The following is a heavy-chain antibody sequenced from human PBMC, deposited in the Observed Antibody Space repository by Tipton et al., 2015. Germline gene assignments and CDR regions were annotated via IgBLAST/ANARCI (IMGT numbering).Heavy chain of an antibody. CDR2: IYYSGST. J-gene: IGHJ6*02. CDR1: GDAISSHY. Sequence: LRLSCNVSGDAISSHYWSWIRQPPGKGLEWIGNIYYSGSTKYNPSLKSRVTISVDTSKNQFSLKLSSVTAADTAVYYCARVGYYYGSGSYYHYYYYYGMDVWGQGTTVTVSS. V-gene: IGHV4-59*11. CDR3: ARVGYYYGSGSYYHYYYYYGMDV. D-gene: IGHD3-10*01.